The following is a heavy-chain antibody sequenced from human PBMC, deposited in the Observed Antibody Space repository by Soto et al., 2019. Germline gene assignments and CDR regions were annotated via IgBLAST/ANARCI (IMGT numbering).Heavy chain of an antibody. CDR1: GGSISSGGYY. V-gene: IGHV4-31*03. Sequence: SETLSLTCTVSGGSISSGGYYWSWIRQHPGKGLEWIGYIYYSGSTYYNPSLKSRVTISVDTSKNQFSLKLSSVAAADTAVYYCARFYSGYDGIDYWGQGTLVTVSS. D-gene: IGHD5-12*01. J-gene: IGHJ4*02. CDR2: IYYSGST. CDR3: ARFYSGYDGIDY.